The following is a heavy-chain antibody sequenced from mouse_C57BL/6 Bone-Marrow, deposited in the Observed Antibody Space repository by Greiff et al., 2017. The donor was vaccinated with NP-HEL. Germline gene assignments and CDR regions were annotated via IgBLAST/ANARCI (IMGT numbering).Heavy chain of an antibody. J-gene: IGHJ2*01. Sequence: EVHLVESGGGLVQPGGSLKLSCAASGFTFSDYGMAWVRQAPRKGPEWVAFISNLAYSIYYADTVTGRFTISRENAKNTLNLEMSSLRSEDTAMYYCARQGTPYDYYFDYWGQGTTLTVSS. V-gene: IGHV5-15*01. CDR1: GFTFSDYG. D-gene: IGHD2-4*01. CDR2: ISNLAYSI. CDR3: ARQGTPYDYYFDY.